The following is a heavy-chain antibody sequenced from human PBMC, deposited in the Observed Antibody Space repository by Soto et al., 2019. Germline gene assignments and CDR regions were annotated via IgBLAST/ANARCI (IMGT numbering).Heavy chain of an antibody. Sequence: QVQLQESGPGLVKPSETLSLTCTVSGGSISSYYWSWIRQPPGKGLEWIGYIYYSGSTNYNPSLKSRVTILVDTSKNQFSLKLSSVTAADTAVYYCARTPSGYYNLITYYYYYMDVWGKGTTVTVSS. V-gene: IGHV4-59*08. J-gene: IGHJ6*03. CDR1: GGSISSYY. CDR2: IYYSGST. CDR3: ARTPSGYYNLITYYYYYMDV. D-gene: IGHD3-3*01.